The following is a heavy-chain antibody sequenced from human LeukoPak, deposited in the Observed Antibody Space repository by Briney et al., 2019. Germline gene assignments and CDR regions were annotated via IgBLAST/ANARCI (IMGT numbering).Heavy chain of an antibody. CDR2: ISSSSSYI. CDR1: GFTFSSYS. J-gene: IGHJ6*02. Sequence: GGSLRLSCAASGFTFSSYSMNWARQAPGKGLEWVSSISSSSSYIYYADSVKGRFTISRDNAKNSLYLQMNSLRAEDTAVYYCARAVTSADYDFWSGYGYYGMDVWGQGTTVTVSS. CDR3: ARAVTSADYDFWSGYGYYGMDV. D-gene: IGHD3-3*01. V-gene: IGHV3-21*01.